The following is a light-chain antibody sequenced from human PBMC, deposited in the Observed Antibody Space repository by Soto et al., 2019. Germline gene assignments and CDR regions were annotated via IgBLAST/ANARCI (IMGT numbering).Light chain of an antibody. CDR1: SSDVGAYNY. Sequence: QSALTQPPSASGSPGQSVTFSCIGTSSDVGAYNYVSWYQQHPGKAPKLMIYEVSKRPSGVHDRFSGSKSANTASLTVSGLQAEDEADYYCSSFAGSSNVIFGGGTKLTVL. J-gene: IGLJ2*01. CDR3: SSFAGSSNVI. V-gene: IGLV2-8*01. CDR2: EVS.